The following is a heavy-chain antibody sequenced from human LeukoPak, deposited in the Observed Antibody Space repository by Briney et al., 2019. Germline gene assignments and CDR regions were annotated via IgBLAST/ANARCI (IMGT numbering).Heavy chain of an antibody. CDR3: ARKPIFYDSGRHWYYFDE. CDR2: IYYSGST. CDR1: GGSISSSNSY. Sequence: SETLSLTCSVSGGSISSSNSYWGWIRQPPGKGLEWIASIYYSGSTYYNPSLKSRVTISVDTSKDQFSLELSSVSAADTAVYFCARKPIFYDSGRHWYYFDEWGQGTLVTVPS. V-gene: IGHV4-39*01. D-gene: IGHD3-10*01. J-gene: IGHJ4*02.